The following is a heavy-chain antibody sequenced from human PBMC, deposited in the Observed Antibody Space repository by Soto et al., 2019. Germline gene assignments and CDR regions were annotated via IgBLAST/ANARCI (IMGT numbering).Heavy chain of an antibody. D-gene: IGHD2-21*02. J-gene: IGHJ4*02. Sequence: QVQLVESGGGVVQPGRSLRLSCAASGFTFSSYGMHWVRQAPGKGLEWVAVISNDGSNKYYANSVQGRFNIPRVNSKNALYLQVNSLRAEDTAVYYCAKDSRIVVVTAPYDYWGQGTLGTGSS. CDR3: AKDSRIVVVTAPYDY. CDR1: GFTFSSYG. V-gene: IGHV3-30*18. CDR2: ISNDGSNK.